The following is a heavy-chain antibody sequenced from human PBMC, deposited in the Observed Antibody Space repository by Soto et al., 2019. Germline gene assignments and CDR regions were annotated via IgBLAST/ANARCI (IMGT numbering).Heavy chain of an antibody. CDR3: ARGVIAVARLAY. CDR2: IYSGGST. CDR1: GFTVSSNY. Sequence: GGSLRLSCAASGFTVSSNYMSWVRQAPGKGLEWVSVIYSGGSTYYADSVKGRFTISRDNSKNTLYLQMNSLRAEDTAVYYCARGVIAVARLAYWGQGTLVTVSS. D-gene: IGHD6-19*01. J-gene: IGHJ4*02. V-gene: IGHV3-66*01.